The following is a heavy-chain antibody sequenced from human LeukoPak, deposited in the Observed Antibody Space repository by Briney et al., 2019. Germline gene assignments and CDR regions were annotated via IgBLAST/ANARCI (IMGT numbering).Heavy chain of an antibody. D-gene: IGHD6-13*01. V-gene: IGHV3-64D*06. CDR1: GFTFSSYA. CDR2: ISSNGGST. J-gene: IGHJ5*02. CDR3: VKDLPYSSSWGTRFDP. Sequence: GGSLRLSCSASGFTFSSYAMHWVSQAPGKGLEYVSAISSNGGSTYYADSVKGRFTISRDNSKNTLYLQMSSLRAEDTAVYYCVKDLPYSSSWGTRFDPWGQGTLVTVSS.